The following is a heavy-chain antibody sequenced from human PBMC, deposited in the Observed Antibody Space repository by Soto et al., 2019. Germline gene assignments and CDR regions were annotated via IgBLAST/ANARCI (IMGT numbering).Heavy chain of an antibody. Sequence: GSLRLSCAASGFAFRNYNMNWVRQAPGKGLEWVSVIYSGGSTYYADSVKGRFTISRDNSKNTLYLQMNSLRAEDTAVYYCAREGNFDRAIWGQGTMVTVSS. CDR3: AREGNFDRAI. D-gene: IGHD3-9*01. CDR2: IYSGGST. J-gene: IGHJ3*02. V-gene: IGHV3-66*01. CDR1: GFAFRNYN.